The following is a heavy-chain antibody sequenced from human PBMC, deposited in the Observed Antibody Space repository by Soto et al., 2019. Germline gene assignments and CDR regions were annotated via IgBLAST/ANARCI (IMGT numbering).Heavy chain of an antibody. D-gene: IGHD4-17*01. Sequence: PSETLSLTCAVSSYSISSGYYCGWVRQPPGKGRQWIGKSYHSGSTYYNPSLKSRVTISVDTSKNQFSLRLSSGTAADTAVYYCARAFYGDYAGYYYAMDVWGQGTMVTVSS. CDR3: ARAFYGDYAGYYYAMDV. CDR1: SYSISSGYY. J-gene: IGHJ6*02. V-gene: IGHV4-38-2*01. CDR2: SYHSGST.